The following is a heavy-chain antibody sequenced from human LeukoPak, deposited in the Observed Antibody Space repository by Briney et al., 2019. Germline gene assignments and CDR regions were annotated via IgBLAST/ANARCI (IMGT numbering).Heavy chain of an antibody. CDR3: ARRGVYCSGTSCYWVFDY. D-gene: IGHD2-2*01. V-gene: IGHV4-34*01. CDR2: INHSGTT. Sequence: SETLSLTCAVYGGSFSGYYWSWIRQPPGKGLEWIGEINHSGTTNYNPSLKSRVTISVDTSKNQFSLSLSSVTAADTAVFYCARRGVYCSGTSCYWVFDYWGQGTLVTVSS. CDR1: GGSFSGYY. J-gene: IGHJ4*02.